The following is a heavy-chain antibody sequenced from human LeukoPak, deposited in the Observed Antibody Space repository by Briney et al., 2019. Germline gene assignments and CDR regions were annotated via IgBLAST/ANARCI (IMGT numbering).Heavy chain of an antibody. V-gene: IGHV1-46*01. J-gene: IGHJ4*02. Sequence: ASVKVSCKASGYTFTVYHMHWVRQAPGQGLEWMGIINPSDGSTTYARKIQGRVSITRDMSTSTIYMELSSLRSDDTAVYYCARSVTIFGVATLGYWGQGTPVTVSS. D-gene: IGHD3-3*01. CDR2: INPSDGST. CDR3: ARSVTIFGVATLGY. CDR1: GYTFTVYH.